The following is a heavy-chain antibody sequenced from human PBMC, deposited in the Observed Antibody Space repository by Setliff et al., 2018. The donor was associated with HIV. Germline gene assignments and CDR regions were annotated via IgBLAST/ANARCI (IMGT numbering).Heavy chain of an antibody. Sequence: GASVKVSCKTSGYISIRYYIFWVRQAPGQGLEWMGNINPHTGVTKYAEKFQGRVTMTRDTSINTIYMELSRLRSDDTAVYYCARDLRDGFEEWFSTLDDGMDVWGQGTTVTVSS. D-gene: IGHD3-3*01. CDR3: ARDLRDGFEEWFSTLDDGMDV. CDR1: GYISIRYY. CDR2: INPHTGVT. V-gene: IGHV1-2*02. J-gene: IGHJ6*02.